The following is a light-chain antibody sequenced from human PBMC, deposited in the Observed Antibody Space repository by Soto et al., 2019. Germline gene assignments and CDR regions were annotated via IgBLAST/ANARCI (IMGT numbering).Light chain of an antibody. CDR2: SNN. CDR1: SSNIGSNY. Sequence: QSVLTQPPSASGTPRQRVTISCSGSSSNIGSNYVYWYQQLPGTAPKLLIYSNNQRPSGVPDRFSDSKSGTSASLAISGLRYEDEADYYCTAWDDSLLVFGGGTKLTVL. CDR3: TAWDDSLLV. V-gene: IGLV1-47*02. J-gene: IGLJ3*02.